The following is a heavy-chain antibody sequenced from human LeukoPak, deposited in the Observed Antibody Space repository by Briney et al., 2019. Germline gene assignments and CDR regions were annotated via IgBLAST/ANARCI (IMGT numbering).Heavy chain of an antibody. D-gene: IGHD3-3*01. Sequence: PGGSLRLSCTASGFTFGDYAMSWFRQAPGKGLEWVGFIRSKAYGGTTEYAASVKGRFTISTDDSKSIAYLQMNSLKTEDTAVYYCSRAYDFWSGYWFDCWGQGTLVTVSS. J-gene: IGHJ4*02. CDR2: IRSKAYGGTT. CDR1: GFTFGDYA. CDR3: SRAYDFWSGYWFDC. V-gene: IGHV3-49*03.